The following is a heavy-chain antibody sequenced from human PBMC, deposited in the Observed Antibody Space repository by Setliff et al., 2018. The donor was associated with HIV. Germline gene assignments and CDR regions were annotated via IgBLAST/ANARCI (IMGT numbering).Heavy chain of an antibody. CDR1: GFRFDDYG. D-gene: IGHD6-13*01. V-gene: IGHV3-20*04. CDR2: INWNGGST. CDR3: AGRTAGNWFDP. J-gene: IGHJ5*02. Sequence: PGGSLRLSCAASGFRFDDYGMSWVRQAPGKGLDWVSGINWNGGSTGYADSVKGRFTISRDNSKSTLYLQMNSLRAEDTAVYYCAGRTAGNWFDPWGQGTLVTVSS.